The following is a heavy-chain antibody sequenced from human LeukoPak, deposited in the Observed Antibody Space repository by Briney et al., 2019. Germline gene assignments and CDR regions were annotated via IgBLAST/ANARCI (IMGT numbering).Heavy chain of an antibody. CDR2: ISYDGSNK. CDR1: GFTFSSYG. Sequence: GGSLRLSCAASGFTFSSYGMHWVRQAPGKGLEWVAVISYDGSNKYYADSVKGRFTISRDNSKNTLYLQMNSLRAEDTAVYYCAKPLRDYSYGSPFFDYWGQGTLVTVSS. J-gene: IGHJ4*02. V-gene: IGHV3-30*18. CDR3: AKPLRDYSYGSPFFDY. D-gene: IGHD5-18*01.